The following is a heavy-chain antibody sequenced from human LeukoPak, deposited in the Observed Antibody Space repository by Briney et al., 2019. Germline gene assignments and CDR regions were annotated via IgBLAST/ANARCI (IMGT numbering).Heavy chain of an antibody. J-gene: IGHJ4*02. Sequence: SETLSLTCTASGGSISSSSYYWGWIRQPPGKGLEWIGSINYSGSTYYNPSLKSRVTISVDTSKNQFSLKLSSVSAADTAVYYCASLRDYYYDSSGYYYFDYWGQGTLVTVSS. CDR1: GGSISSSSYY. V-gene: IGHV4-39*07. CDR2: INYSGST. CDR3: ASLRDYYYDSSGYYYFDY. D-gene: IGHD3-22*01.